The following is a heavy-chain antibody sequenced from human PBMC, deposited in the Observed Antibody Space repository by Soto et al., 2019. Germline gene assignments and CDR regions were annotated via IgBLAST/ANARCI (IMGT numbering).Heavy chain of an antibody. CDR2: IYYSGST. V-gene: IGHV4-59*08. CDR1: GGYINNYY. J-gene: IGHJ5*02. CDR3: ARLTGYSSGYYHNWLDP. D-gene: IGHD6-19*01. Sequence: PSETLSLTCTVSGGYINNYYWSWIRQPPGEGLQLIGYIYYSGSTDYNPSLKSRVAISVDTSKNQFSLKLSSVTAADTAVYYCARLTGYSSGYYHNWLDPWGQGTLVTVSS.